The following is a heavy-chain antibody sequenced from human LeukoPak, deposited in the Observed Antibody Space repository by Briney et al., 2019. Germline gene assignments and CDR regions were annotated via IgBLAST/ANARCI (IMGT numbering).Heavy chain of an antibody. CDR2: IYYTGST. CDR1: GGSISRSY. J-gene: IGHJ4*02. D-gene: IGHD6-19*01. CDR3: ARWYSSGWAFDY. Sequence: SETLSLTCTVSGGSISRSYWTWIRQPPGKGLEWIGYIYYTGSTDYNPSLKGRITISADTSKNQFSLKLTSVTAADRAVYYCARWYSSGWAFDYWGQGTLVTVSS. V-gene: IGHV4-59*08.